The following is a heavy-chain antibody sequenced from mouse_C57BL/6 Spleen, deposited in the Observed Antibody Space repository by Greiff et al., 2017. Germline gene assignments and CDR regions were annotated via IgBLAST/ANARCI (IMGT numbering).Heavy chain of an antibody. V-gene: IGHV6-3*01. Sequence: EVQVVESGGGLVQPGGSMKLSCVASGFTFSNYWMNWVRQSPEKGLEWVAQIRLKSDNSATHYAESVKGRFTISRDDSKSSVYLLMNNLRAEDTGIYYCTRGNYVTWFAYWGQGTLVTVSA. CDR1: GFTFSNYW. D-gene: IGHD2-1*01. J-gene: IGHJ3*01. CDR2: IRLKSDNSAT. CDR3: TRGNYVTWFAY.